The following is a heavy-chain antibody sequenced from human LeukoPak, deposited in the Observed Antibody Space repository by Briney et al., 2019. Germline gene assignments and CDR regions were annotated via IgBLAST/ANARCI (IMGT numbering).Heavy chain of an antibody. Sequence: GSLRLSCAASGFTFSIYWMNWARQAPGKGLEWVASINHNGNVNYYVDSVEGRFTISRDNAKNSLYLQISNLRAEDTAVYFCARGSGLDVWGQGATVTVSS. J-gene: IGHJ6*02. D-gene: IGHD3-10*01. CDR2: INHNGNVN. CDR1: GFTFSIYW. V-gene: IGHV3-7*03. CDR3: ARGSGLDV.